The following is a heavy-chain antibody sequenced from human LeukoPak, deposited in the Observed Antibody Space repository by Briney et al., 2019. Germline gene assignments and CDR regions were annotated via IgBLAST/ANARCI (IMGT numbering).Heavy chain of an antibody. V-gene: IGHV1-2*02. CDR2: IGPHSTFT. Sequence: ASVKVSCTSSGFTFTDHYIHWVRQGPGPGLERMGYIGPHSTFTSSPQEFQGRVTMPRDASMSTAYMELTRLTSDDTAVYYCVREGEGPLSKDFDYWGQGTLVTVSS. J-gene: IGHJ4*02. D-gene: IGHD2/OR15-2a*01. CDR3: VREGEGPLSKDFDY. CDR1: GFTFTDHY.